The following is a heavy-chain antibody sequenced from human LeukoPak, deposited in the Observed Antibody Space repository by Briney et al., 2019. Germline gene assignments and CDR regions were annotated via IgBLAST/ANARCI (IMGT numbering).Heavy chain of an antibody. CDR3: ARMLILSSVQRGGYFDY. CDR2: ISGSGGST. D-gene: IGHD6-19*01. J-gene: IGHJ4*02. V-gene: IGHV3-23*01. CDR1: GFTFSTYA. Sequence: PGGSLRLSCAAAGFTFSTYAMSWVRQAPGKGLEWVSAISGSGGSTYYADSVKGRFTISRDNSKNTLYLEMNSLRPEDTAVYYCARMLILSSVQRGGYFDYWGQGTLVTVSS.